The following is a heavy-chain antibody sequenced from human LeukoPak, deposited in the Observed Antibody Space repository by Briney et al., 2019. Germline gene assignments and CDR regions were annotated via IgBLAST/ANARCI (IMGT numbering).Heavy chain of an antibody. CDR3: ARDQKVDYFDY. J-gene: IGHJ4*02. CDR1: GYTFTSYY. D-gene: IGHD2-15*01. CDR2: INPSGGST. Sequence: ASVKVSCRASGYTFTSYYMHWVRQAPGQGLEWMGIINPSGGSTSYAQKFQGRVTMTRDTSTSTVYMELSSLRSEDTAVYYCARDQKVDYFDYWGQGTLVTVSS. V-gene: IGHV1-46*01.